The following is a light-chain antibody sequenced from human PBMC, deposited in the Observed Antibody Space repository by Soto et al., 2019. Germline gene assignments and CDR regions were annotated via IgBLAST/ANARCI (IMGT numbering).Light chain of an antibody. Sequence: EVVLTQSPGTLSLSPGERATLSCRASQSVSGSDLAWYQQKPGQAPRLLISGVSNRATGTPDRFSGSGSGTDFTLTISSLQPDDFATYYCQHYKMYSPWTFGQGTKVDIK. J-gene: IGKJ1*01. CDR2: GVS. CDR1: QSVSGSD. CDR3: QHYKMYSPWT. V-gene: IGKV3-20*01.